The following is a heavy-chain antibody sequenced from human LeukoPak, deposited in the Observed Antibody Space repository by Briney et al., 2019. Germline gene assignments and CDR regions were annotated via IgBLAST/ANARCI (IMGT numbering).Heavy chain of an antibody. V-gene: IGHV2-5*02. CDR3: AHSNSFWNAYYFDY. Sequence: ASGPALVNPTQTLTLTCTFSGFSLNTSAVGVGWIRQPPGKALEWLALTYWDDDKRYSPSLKSRLTITKDTSKNQVVLTMTNMDPVDTATYYCAHSNSFWNAYYFDYWGQGTLVTVSS. CDR2: TYWDDDK. J-gene: IGHJ4*02. CDR1: GFSLNTSAVG. D-gene: IGHD3-3*01.